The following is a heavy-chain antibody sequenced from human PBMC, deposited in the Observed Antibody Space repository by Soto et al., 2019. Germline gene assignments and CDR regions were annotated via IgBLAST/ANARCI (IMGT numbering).Heavy chain of an antibody. CDR1: GFTFSDYG. V-gene: IGHV3-33*01. CDR3: ARDDDLAGNGLDY. J-gene: IGHJ4*02. Sequence: GGSLSLSWAASGFTFSDYGRHWVRQAPGEGLEWMAVIGKDGSNRDHADSVKGRFTISRDNYNNMLYLQMNRLGAEDTALYYCARDDDLAGNGLDYWGQGTLVTVSS. CDR2: IGKDGSNR.